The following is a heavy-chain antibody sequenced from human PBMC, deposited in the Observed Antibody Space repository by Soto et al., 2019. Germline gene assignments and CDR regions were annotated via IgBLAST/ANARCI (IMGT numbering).Heavy chain of an antibody. Sequence: QVQLKESGPGLLKPSETLSLTCTVSGASVSSASYYWAWLRQPPGRGLEWIGSVYFSGSTSYLPSLKSRVTVSVDTSKNQFSLNLASVTASDSAVYYCARIDGDYGHNWFDPWGQGTLVTVSP. D-gene: IGHD4-17*01. V-gene: IGHV4-61*01. CDR1: GASVSSASYY. CDR3: ARIDGDYGHNWFDP. CDR2: VYFSGST. J-gene: IGHJ5*02.